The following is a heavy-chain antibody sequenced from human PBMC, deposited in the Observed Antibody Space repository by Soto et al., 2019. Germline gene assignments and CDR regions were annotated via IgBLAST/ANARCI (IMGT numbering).Heavy chain of an antibody. CDR3: ARDPDSSGYIRSPLYGMHV. Sequence: QVQLVESGGGVVQPGRSLRLSCAASGFTFSSYGMHWVRQAPGKGLEWVAVIWYDGSNKYYADSVKGRFTISRDNSKNTVYLQMNSLRAEDTAVYYCARDPDSSGYIRSPLYGMHVWGQGTTVTVSS. V-gene: IGHV3-33*01. D-gene: IGHD3-22*01. J-gene: IGHJ6*02. CDR1: GFTFSSYG. CDR2: IWYDGSNK.